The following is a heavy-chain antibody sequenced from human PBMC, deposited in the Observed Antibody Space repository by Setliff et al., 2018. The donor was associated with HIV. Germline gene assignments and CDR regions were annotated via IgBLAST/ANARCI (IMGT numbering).Heavy chain of an antibody. CDR1: GDSVSSNTYY. CDR3: ARHKLTYYDFWSGYGDYYYYYMDV. Sequence: SETLSLTCTVSGDSVSSNTYYWGWIRQPPGKGLEWIGSIYYSGKTKYNPSLKSQVAISVDTSKNQFPLKLTSVTAADTAVYFCARHKLTYYDFWSGYGDYYYYYMDVWGKGTTVTVSS. CDR2: IYYSGKT. V-gene: IGHV4-39*01. D-gene: IGHD3-3*01. J-gene: IGHJ6*03.